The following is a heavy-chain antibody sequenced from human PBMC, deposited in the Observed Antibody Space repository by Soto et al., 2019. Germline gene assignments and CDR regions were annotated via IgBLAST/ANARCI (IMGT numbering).Heavy chain of an antibody. CDR3: ARCSYAWSYPGGWFDS. CDR2: IYPGDSDT. Sequence: GDSMKISCKGSGYRFTRYWIGWVRQMPGKGLEWMGIIYPGDSDTRYSPSFQGQVTISADKSISTAYLQWSSLKASDTAMYYCARCSYAWSYPGGWFDSWGQGTLVTVSS. V-gene: IGHV5-51*01. D-gene: IGHD5-18*01. J-gene: IGHJ5*01. CDR1: GYRFTRYW.